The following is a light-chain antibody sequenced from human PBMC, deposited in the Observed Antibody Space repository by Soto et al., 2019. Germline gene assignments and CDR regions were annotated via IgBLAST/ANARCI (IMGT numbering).Light chain of an antibody. J-gene: IGLJ3*02. CDR2: EVS. V-gene: IGLV2-8*01. CDR1: SSDVGGYNY. Sequence: QSALTQPPSAPGSPGQSVTISCTGTSSDVGGYNYVSWYQQHPGKAPKLMIYEVSKRPSGVPDRFSGSKSGNTASLTVSGLQAEDEADYYCSSYAGSSNWVFGGGTKVTVL. CDR3: SSYAGSSNWV.